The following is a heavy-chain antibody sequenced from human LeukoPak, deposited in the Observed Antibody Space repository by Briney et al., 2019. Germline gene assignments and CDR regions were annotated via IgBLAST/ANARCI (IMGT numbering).Heavy chain of an antibody. CDR3: AKSQDGGRLFHFDY. J-gene: IGHJ4*02. CDR2: ISGSGGST. CDR1: GFTFSSYA. Sequence: PGGSLRLSCVASGFTFSSYAMSWVRQAPGKGLEWVAVISGSGGSTYSADSVKGRFTISRDNSKNTLYLQMNSLRAEDTAVYSCAKSQDGGRLFHFDYWGQGTLVTVSS. D-gene: IGHD1-26*01. V-gene: IGHV3-23*01.